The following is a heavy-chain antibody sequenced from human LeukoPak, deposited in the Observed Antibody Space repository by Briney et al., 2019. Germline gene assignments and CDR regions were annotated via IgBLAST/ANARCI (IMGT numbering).Heavy chain of an antibody. CDR1: GGTFSSYA. CDR3: ARDRYAGTTHFDAFDI. D-gene: IGHD1-1*01. CDR2: IIPIFGTA. J-gene: IGHJ3*02. V-gene: IGHV1-69*06. Sequence: SVKVSCKASGGTFSSYAISWVRQAPGQGLEWMGGIIPIFGTANYAQKFQGRVTITADKSTSTAYMELSSLRSEDTAVYYCARDRYAGTTHFDAFDIWGQGTMVTVSP.